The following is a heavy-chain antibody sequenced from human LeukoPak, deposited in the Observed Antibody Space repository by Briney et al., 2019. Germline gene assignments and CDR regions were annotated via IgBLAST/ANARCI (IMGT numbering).Heavy chain of an antibody. V-gene: IGHV3-21*01. CDR1: GVSLSSLA. Sequence: GGSLRLSSAVSGVSLSSLAMTWVRQAPGKGLEWVSSSGTRSGTKYYAASVMGRFTISRDSAMNSVSLQTNSLRAEDTAVYYCLLQMTYGELSDPDFRGQGTLVTVSS. D-gene: IGHD3-16*02. CDR3: LLQMTYGELSDPDF. J-gene: IGHJ4*02. CDR2: SGTRSGTK.